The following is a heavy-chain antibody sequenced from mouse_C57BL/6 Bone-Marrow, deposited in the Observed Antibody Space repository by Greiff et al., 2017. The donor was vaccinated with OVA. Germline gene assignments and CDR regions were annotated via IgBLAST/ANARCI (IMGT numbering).Heavy chain of an antibody. J-gene: IGHJ4*01. D-gene: IGHD1-1*01. CDR3: TTVVAPHYYAMDY. CDR2: IDPENGDT. Sequence: EVKLQESGAELVRPGASVKLSCTASGFNIKDDYMHWVKQRPEQGLEWIGWIDPENGDTEYASKFQGKATITADTSSNTAYLQLSSLTSEDAAVYCCTTVVAPHYYAMDYWGQGTSVTVSS. CDR1: GFNIKDDY. V-gene: IGHV14-4*01.